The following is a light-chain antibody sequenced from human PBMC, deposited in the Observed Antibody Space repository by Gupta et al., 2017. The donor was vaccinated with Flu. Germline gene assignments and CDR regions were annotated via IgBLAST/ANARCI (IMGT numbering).Light chain of an antibody. CDR2: SAS. J-gene: IGKJ1*01. V-gene: IGKV4-1*01. CDR1: QSRLDSHNNKDY. CDR3: QQYFTTPWT. Sequence: KFSQSRLDSHNNKDYLAWYQQRPGQPPKLLIYSASARASGVPYRFSASGSGTDFTLTVSSLQAEDVAIYYCQQYFTTPWTFGQGTKVEIK.